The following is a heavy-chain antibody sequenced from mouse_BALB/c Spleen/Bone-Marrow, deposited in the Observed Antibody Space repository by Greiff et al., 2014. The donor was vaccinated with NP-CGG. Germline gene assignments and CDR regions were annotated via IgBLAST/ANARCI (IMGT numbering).Heavy chain of an antibody. CDR2: IDPANGNT. J-gene: IGHJ2*01. V-gene: IGHV14-3*02. D-gene: IGHD2-2*01. Sequence: DVHLVESGAELVKPGASVKLSCTASGFNIKDTYMHLVKQRPEQGLEWIGRIDPANGNTKYDPKFQGKATITADTSSNTAYLQLSSLTSEDTAVYYCASYVYGYYFDYWGQGTTLTVSS. CDR1: GFNIKDTY. CDR3: ASYVYGYYFDY.